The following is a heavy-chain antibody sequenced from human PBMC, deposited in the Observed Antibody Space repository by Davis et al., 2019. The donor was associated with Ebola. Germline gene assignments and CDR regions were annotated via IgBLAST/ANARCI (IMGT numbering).Heavy chain of an antibody. CDR2: ISSSGSTI. Sequence: GESLKISCAASGFTFSSYEMNWVRQAPGKGLEWVSYISSSGSTIYYADSVKGRFTISRDNAKNSLYLQMNSLKTEDTAVYYCTTDPKRFLEWLRDYWGQGTLVTVSS. CDR1: GFTFSSYE. CDR3: TTDPKRFLEWLRDY. D-gene: IGHD3-3*01. V-gene: IGHV3-48*03. J-gene: IGHJ4*02.